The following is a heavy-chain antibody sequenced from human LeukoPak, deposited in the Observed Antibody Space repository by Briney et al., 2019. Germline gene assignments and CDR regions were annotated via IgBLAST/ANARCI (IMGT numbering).Heavy chain of an antibody. V-gene: IGHV1-18*01. CDR1: GGTFTSYG. Sequence: ASVKVSCKASGGTFTSYGISWVRQAPGQGLEWMGWISSNSDNTNYAQKLQGRVTMTTDTFTSTAYMELRSLRSDDTALYFCARDWGSIKVIADYWGQGTLVTVSS. D-gene: IGHD7-27*01. J-gene: IGHJ4*02. CDR3: ARDWGSIKVIADY. CDR2: ISSNSDNT.